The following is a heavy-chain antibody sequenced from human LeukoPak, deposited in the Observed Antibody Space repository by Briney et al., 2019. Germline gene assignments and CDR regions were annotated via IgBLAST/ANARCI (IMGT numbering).Heavy chain of an antibody. D-gene: IGHD3-3*01. CDR1: GFTFSSYG. Sequence: TGGSLRLSCAASGFTFSSYGMHWVRQAPGKGLEWVSYISSSSSTIYYADSVKGRFTISRDNAKNSLYLQMNSLRAEDTAVYYCARAPPYDFWSGYYFDYWGQGTLVTVSS. V-gene: IGHV3-48*01. CDR3: ARAPPYDFWSGYYFDY. J-gene: IGHJ4*02. CDR2: ISSSSSTI.